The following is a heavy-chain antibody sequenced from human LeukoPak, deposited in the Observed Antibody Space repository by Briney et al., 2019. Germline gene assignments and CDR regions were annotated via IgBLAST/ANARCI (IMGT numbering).Heavy chain of an antibody. Sequence: ASMKVSCKTSENIFTGYYIHWVRQAPGQGLEWLGWINPHSGGTNYAQYFQDRVIMTGDTSISTAYMELRGLISDDTATYYCARGGDNYDILTQWGQGTLVTVSS. V-gene: IGHV1-2*02. D-gene: IGHD3-9*01. CDR1: ENIFTGYY. CDR3: ARGGDNYDILTQ. CDR2: INPHSGGT. J-gene: IGHJ4*02.